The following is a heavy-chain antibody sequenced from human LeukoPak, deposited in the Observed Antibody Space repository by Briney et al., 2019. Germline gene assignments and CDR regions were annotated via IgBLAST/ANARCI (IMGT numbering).Heavy chain of an antibody. Sequence: SETLSLTCTVSGGSISSGGYYWSWIRQHPGKGLEWIGYIYYSGSTYYNPSLKSRVTISVDTSKNQFSLKLSSVTAADTAVYYCARGPPSLRVILTGYYSSDAFDIWGQGTMVTVSS. CDR1: GGSISSGGYY. CDR3: ARGPPSLRVILTGYYSSDAFDI. D-gene: IGHD3-9*01. CDR2: IYYSGST. J-gene: IGHJ3*02. V-gene: IGHV4-31*03.